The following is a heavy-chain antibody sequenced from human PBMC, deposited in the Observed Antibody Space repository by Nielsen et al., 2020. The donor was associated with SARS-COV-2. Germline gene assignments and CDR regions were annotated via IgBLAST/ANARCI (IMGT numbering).Heavy chain of an antibody. CDR3: ARGHLVVVPSPILGLGPFFYSFYLDV. CDR1: GGSVSSNDW. CDR2: VSHSGST. J-gene: IGHJ6*03. V-gene: IGHV4-4*02. D-gene: IGHD2-2*02. Sequence: SETLSLTCAVSGGSVSSNDWWTWVRQSPGKGLEWIGEVSHSGSTNYSPSLKSRVTLSMDKSRRQFSLRLASASAADTAVYFCARGHLVVVPSPILGLGPFFYSFYLDVWGKGTTVIVSS.